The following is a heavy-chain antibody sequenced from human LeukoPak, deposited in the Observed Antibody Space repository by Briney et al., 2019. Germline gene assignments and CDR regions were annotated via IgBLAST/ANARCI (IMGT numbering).Heavy chain of an antibody. CDR3: ARCGGDCSSPFDY. CDR1: GFTFSSYA. Sequence: GGSLRLSCAASGFTFSSYAMHWVRQAPGKGLEWVAVISYDGSNKYYADSVKGRFTISRDNSKNTLYLQMNSLRAEDTAVYYCARCGGDCSSPFDYWGQGTLVTVSS. D-gene: IGHD2-21*02. J-gene: IGHJ4*02. CDR2: ISYDGSNK. V-gene: IGHV3-30-3*01.